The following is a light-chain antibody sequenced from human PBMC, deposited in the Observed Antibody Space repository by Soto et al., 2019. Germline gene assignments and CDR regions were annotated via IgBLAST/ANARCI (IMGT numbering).Light chain of an antibody. CDR2: EVT. V-gene: IGLV2-14*01. J-gene: IGLJ2*01. Sequence: QSVLTQPASASGSPGQSITLSCTGTTTDVGGYIYVSWYQQHPGKAPKLLIYEVTNRPSGVSDRFSGSRSGNTASLTISGLQTEDEADYYCSSYTSSSRIVFGGGTKVTVL. CDR3: SSYTSSSRIV. CDR1: TTDVGGYIY.